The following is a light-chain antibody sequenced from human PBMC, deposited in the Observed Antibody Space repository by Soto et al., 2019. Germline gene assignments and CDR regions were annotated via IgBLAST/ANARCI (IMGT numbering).Light chain of an antibody. Sequence: QSALTQPASVSGSPGQSITISCTGTSSDVGGYDWVSWYQQHPGKAPKLMVCDVNIRSSGVSNRFSGSKSGNTAFLTISRLQAEDEADYYCSSYTPSNSVVFGGGTKVTVL. CDR3: SSYTPSNSVV. CDR2: DVN. V-gene: IGLV2-14*03. J-gene: IGLJ2*01. CDR1: SSDVGGYDW.